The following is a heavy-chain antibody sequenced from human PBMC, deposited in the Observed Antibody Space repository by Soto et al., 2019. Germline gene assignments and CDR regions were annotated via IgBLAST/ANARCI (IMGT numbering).Heavy chain of an antibody. CDR2: ISSSSSYI. V-gene: IGHV3-21*01. CDR3: ARGEPLTGTNYYGMDV. CDR1: GFTFSSYS. Sequence: GGSLRLSCAASGFTFSSYSMNWVRQAPGKGLEWVSSISSSSSYIYYADSVKGRFTISRDNAKNSLYLQMNSLRAEDTAVYYCARGEPLTGTNYYGMDVWGQGTTVTVSS. D-gene: IGHD1-7*01. J-gene: IGHJ6*02.